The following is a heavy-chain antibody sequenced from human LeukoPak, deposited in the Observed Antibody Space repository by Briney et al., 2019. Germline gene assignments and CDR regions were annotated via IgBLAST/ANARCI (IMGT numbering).Heavy chain of an antibody. Sequence: SETLSLTCTVSGGSISSYYWSWIRQPPGKGLEWIGEINHSGSTNYNPSLKSRVTISVDTSKNQFSLKLSSVTAADTAVYYCARVNSRLAYFDYWGQGTLVTVSS. CDR3: ARVNSRLAYFDY. J-gene: IGHJ4*02. D-gene: IGHD6-25*01. CDR2: INHSGST. V-gene: IGHV4-34*01. CDR1: GGSISSYY.